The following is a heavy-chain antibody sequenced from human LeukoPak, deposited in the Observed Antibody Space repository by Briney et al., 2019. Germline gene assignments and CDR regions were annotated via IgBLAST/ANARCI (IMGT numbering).Heavy chain of an antibody. J-gene: IGHJ3*02. CDR1: GYTFTSYG. CDR2: ISAYNGNT. Sequence: ASVKVSCKASGYTFTSYGISWVRQAPGQGLEWMGWISAYNGNTNYAQKLQGRVTMTTDTSTSTAYMELRSLRSDDTAVYYCATFPSGIGYSSSWYGLEAFDIWGQGTMVTVSS. V-gene: IGHV1-18*01. CDR3: ATFPSGIGYSSSWYGLEAFDI. D-gene: IGHD6-13*01.